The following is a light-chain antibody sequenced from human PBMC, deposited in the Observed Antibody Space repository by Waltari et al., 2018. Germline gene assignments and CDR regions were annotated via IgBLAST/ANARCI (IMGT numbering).Light chain of an antibody. Sequence: QSALTQPASVSGSPGQSITISCTGTSSDVGGYKYVSWYQQHPGKAPTLIIYDVNNRPSGVSNRFSGSKSANTASLTISGLQAEDEADYYCNSFTLGTALLVFGGGTKLTVL. CDR3: NSFTLGTALLV. CDR2: DVN. J-gene: IGLJ2*01. CDR1: SSDVGGYKY. V-gene: IGLV2-14*03.